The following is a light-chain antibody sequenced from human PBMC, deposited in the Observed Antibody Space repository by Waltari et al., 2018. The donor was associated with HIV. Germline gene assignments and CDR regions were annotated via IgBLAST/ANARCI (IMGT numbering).Light chain of an antibody. J-gene: IGLJ3*02. CDR2: EVS. V-gene: IGLV2-14*01. CDR3: NSYTKNNTWV. Sequence: QSALTQPASVSGSPGQSITISCTGTSSDVGGYNYVSWYQQYPDNAPNLMIYEVSNRPSGVSNRFSGSKSCSTASLTISGLQAEDEADYYCNSYTKNNTWVFGGGTKLTVL. CDR1: SSDVGGYNY.